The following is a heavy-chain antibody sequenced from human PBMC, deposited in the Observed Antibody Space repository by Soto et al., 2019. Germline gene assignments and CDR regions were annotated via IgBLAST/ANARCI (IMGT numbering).Heavy chain of an antibody. J-gene: IGHJ5*02. CDR3: ARAYYDTKGYSLDP. Sequence: SETLSLTCAVSGGSISSSNWWSWVRQPPGKGLEWIGEIYHSGSTNYNPSLKSRVTISVDKSKNQFSLKLSSVTAADTAVYYWARAYYDTKGYSLDPWGLGTLVTVSS. D-gene: IGHD3-16*01. V-gene: IGHV4-4*02. CDR2: IYHSGST. CDR1: GGSISSSNW.